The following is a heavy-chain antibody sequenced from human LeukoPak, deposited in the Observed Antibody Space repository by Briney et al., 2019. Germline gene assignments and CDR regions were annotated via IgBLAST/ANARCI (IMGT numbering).Heavy chain of an antibody. Sequence: GGSLRLSCAASGFTFSSYWMTWVRQAPGKGLEWVANIKHNGDELNYVDSVEDRFTISRDNARNSLYLHMTSLRAEDTAVYYCARELRTFDSWGQGTLVTVSS. J-gene: IGHJ4*02. D-gene: IGHD3-16*01. V-gene: IGHV3-7*01. CDR3: ARELRTFDS. CDR1: GFTFSSYW. CDR2: IKHNGDEL.